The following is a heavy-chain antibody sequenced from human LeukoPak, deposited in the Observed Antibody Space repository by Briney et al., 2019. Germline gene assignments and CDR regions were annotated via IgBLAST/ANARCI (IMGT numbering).Heavy chain of an antibody. CDR2: INHSGST. D-gene: IGHD3-22*01. CDR1: GGSFSGYY. V-gene: IGHV4-34*01. CDR3: ASRRNSSGYYYGRYFDY. J-gene: IGHJ4*02. Sequence: MPSETLSLTCAVYGGSFSGYYWSWIRQPPGKGLEWIGEINHSGSTNYNPSLKSRVTISVDTSKNQFSLKLSSVTAADTAVYYCASRRNSSGYYYGRYFDYWGQGTLVTVSS.